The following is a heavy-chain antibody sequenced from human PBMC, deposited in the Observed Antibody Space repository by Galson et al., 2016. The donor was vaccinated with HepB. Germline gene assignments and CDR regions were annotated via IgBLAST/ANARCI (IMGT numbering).Heavy chain of an antibody. CDR2: ISYDGINK. Sequence: SLRLSCAASGFTFRSYAMHWVRQAPGKGLEWVAVISYDGINKYYADSVKGRFTISRDNSKNTLYLQMNSLRAEDTAGYYCAKDLLGGGVDTAMVTGAGGQGTLVTVSS. CDR3: AKDLLGGGVDTAMVTGA. V-gene: IGHV3-30*18. D-gene: IGHD5-18*01. J-gene: IGHJ4*02. CDR1: GFTFRSYA.